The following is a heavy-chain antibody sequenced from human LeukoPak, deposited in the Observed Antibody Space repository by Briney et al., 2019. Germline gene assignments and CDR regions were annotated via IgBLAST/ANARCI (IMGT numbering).Heavy chain of an antibody. CDR2: INRSGST. CDR1: GGSISSYY. D-gene: IGHD3-22*01. V-gene: IGHV4-34*01. Sequence: PSETLSLTCTVSGGSISSYYWSWIRQPPGKGLEWIGEINRSGSTNYNPSLKSRVTISVDTSKNQFSLKLSSVTAADTAVYYCARGYPYNYYDSSGYYRLAHFDYWGQGTLVTVPS. J-gene: IGHJ4*02. CDR3: ARGYPYNYYDSSGYYRLAHFDY.